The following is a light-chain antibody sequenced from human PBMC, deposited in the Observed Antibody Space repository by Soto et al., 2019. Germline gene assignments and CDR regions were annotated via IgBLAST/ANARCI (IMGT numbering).Light chain of an antibody. J-gene: IGKJ1*01. CDR1: QTLLHSDGYIY. CDR2: LGS. V-gene: IGKV2-28*01. Sequence: VMTQSPLTLPVTPGEPASISCGSSQTLLHSDGYIYLDWYVQKPGQSPQLLIYLGSNRASRVPERFSGSGSGTEFTQKITREQTDDVGVYYCRQSLPAPPTFDRGTKVDIK. CDR3: RQSLPAPPT.